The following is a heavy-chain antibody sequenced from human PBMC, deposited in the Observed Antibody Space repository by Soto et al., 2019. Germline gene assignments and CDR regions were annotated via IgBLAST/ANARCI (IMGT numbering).Heavy chain of an antibody. D-gene: IGHD3-9*01. J-gene: IGHJ5*02. CDR3: ARRANDILTGYYRYNWFDP. Sequence: PSETLSLTCTVSGGSISSYYWSWIRQPPGKGLEWIGYIYYSGSTNYNPSLKSRVTISVDTSKNQFSLKLSSVTAADTAVYYCARRANDILTGYYRYNWFDPWGQGTLVTVS. CDR1: GGSISSYY. CDR2: IYYSGST. V-gene: IGHV4-59*08.